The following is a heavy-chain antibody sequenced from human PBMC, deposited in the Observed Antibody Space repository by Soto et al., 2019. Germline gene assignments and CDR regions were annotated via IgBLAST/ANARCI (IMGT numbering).Heavy chain of an antibody. CDR3: ARRYGVYFDY. J-gene: IGHJ4*02. Sequence: QVQLQESGPGLVKPSETLSLTCTVSGGSISSYYWSWIRQPPGKGLEWIGYIYYSGSTNYNPSLRSPVTISVDTSKNQFSLKRNSVTAADTAVYYCARRYGVYFDYWGQGTLVTVSS. D-gene: IGHD4-17*01. CDR2: IYYSGST. V-gene: IGHV4-59*08. CDR1: GGSISSYY.